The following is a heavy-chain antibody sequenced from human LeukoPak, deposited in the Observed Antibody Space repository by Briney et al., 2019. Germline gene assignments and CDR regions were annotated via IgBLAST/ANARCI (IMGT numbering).Heavy chain of an antibody. J-gene: IGHJ4*02. V-gene: IGHV4-59*01. CDR1: GGSIGTYY. D-gene: IGHD6-13*01. Sequence: PSETLSLTCTVSGGSIGTYYWSWIRQPPGKGLEWIGYIYYSGSTNYNPSLKSRVTISVDTSKNQFSLKLSSVIAADTAVYYCAREVAAAAPFGYWGQGTLVTVSS. CDR3: AREVAAAAPFGY. CDR2: IYYSGST.